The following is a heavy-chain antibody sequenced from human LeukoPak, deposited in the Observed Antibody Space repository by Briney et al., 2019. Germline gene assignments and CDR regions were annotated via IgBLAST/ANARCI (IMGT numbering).Heavy chain of an antibody. CDR2: ISAYNGNT. V-gene: IGHV1-18*01. D-gene: IGHD3-16*01. CDR1: GYTFTSYG. J-gene: IGHJ5*02. CDR3: ARDGGGHNTNWFDP. Sequence: ASVKVSCKASGYTFTSYGISWVRQAPGQGLEWMGWISAYNGNTNYAQKLQGRVTMTTDTSTSTAYMELRSLRSDDTAAYYCARDGGGHNTNWFDPWGQGTLVTVSS.